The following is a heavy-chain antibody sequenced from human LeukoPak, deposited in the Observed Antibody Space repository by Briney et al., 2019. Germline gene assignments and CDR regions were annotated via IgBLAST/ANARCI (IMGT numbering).Heavy chain of an antibody. CDR3: ARFSSGCSTASCYLDY. V-gene: IGHV4-4*07. D-gene: IGHD2-2*01. Sequence: SETLSLTCTVSGVSISRSYWSWIRQPAGKGLEWIGRIYSSGSTNYNPSLKSRITISLDTSRNQFSLRLSSVTAADTAVYYCARFSSGCSTASCYLDYWGQGTLVTVSS. CDR2: IYSSGST. CDR1: GVSISRSY. J-gene: IGHJ4*02.